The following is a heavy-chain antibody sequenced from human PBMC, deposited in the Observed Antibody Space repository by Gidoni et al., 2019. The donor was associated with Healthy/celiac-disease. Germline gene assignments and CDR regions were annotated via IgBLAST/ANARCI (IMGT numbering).Heavy chain of an antibody. CDR3: PIGTGATYAFDI. CDR1: GFTFSSYG. CDR2: ISYDGSNK. Sequence: QVQLVESGGGVVQPGRSLRLSCAASGFTFSSYGMHWVRQAPGKGLEWVAVISYDGSNKYYADSVKGRFTISRDNSKNTLYLQMNSLRAEDTAVYYCPIGTGATYAFDIWGQGTMVTVSS. J-gene: IGHJ3*02. D-gene: IGHD1-26*01. V-gene: IGHV3-30*03.